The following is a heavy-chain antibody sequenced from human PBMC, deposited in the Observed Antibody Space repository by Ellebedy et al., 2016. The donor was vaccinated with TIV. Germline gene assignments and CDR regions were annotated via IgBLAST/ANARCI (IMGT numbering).Heavy chain of an antibody. Sequence: ASVKVSXXTFGYTFNIYGITWVRQAPGQGLEWVGWINPYSGDTNYAHEVQGRVTMTTDTSTSTAYMDLRSLRSNDTAIYYCARIAAAGKRAFDFWGQGTLVTVSP. V-gene: IGHV1-18*01. CDR1: GYTFNIYG. D-gene: IGHD6-25*01. CDR3: ARIAAAGKRAFDF. J-gene: IGHJ4*02. CDR2: INPYSGDT.